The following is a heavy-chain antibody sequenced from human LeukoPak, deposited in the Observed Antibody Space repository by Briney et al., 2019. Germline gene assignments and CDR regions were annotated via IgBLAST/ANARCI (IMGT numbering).Heavy chain of an antibody. V-gene: IGHV1-8*03. CDR1: GYTFTSYD. Sequence: ASVKVPCKASGYTFTSYDINWVRQATRQGLEWMGWMNPNSGNTGYAHKLQGRVTITRNTSISTAYMELRSLRSEDTAVYYCACGGNYMDVWGKGTTVTVSS. CDR3: ACGGNYMDV. J-gene: IGHJ6*03. D-gene: IGHD2-21*01. CDR2: MNPNSGNT.